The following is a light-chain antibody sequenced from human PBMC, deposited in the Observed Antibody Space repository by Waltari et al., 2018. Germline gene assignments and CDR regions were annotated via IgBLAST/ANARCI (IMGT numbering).Light chain of an antibody. V-gene: IGKV3-20*01. J-gene: IGKJ1*01. CDR3: QHYESLPVT. CDR2: HAS. Sequence: SCRASQSIRKYLAWYQQKPGQAPRLLIYHASSRAAGIPDRFSGSGYGTDFSLTISRLEPEDFAVYYCQHYESLPVTFGQGAKVEIK. CDR1: QSIRKY.